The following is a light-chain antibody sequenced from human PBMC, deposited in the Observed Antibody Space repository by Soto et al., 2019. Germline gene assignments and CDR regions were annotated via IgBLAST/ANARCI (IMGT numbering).Light chain of an antibody. CDR3: QQYGSSPLT. Sequence: EIVLTQSPGTLSLSPGERATLSCRAIQSVSSSYLAWYQQKPGQAPRLLIYVASSRATGITDRFSGSGSGTDFTLTISRLEPEDFAVYYCQQYGSSPLTFGGGTKVEIK. J-gene: IGKJ4*01. V-gene: IGKV3-20*01. CDR1: QSVSSSY. CDR2: VAS.